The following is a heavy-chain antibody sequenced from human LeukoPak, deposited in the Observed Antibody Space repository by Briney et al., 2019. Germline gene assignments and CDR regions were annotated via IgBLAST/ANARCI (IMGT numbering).Heavy chain of an antibody. CDR2: INHSGST. Sequence: SETLSLTCTVSGGSISTYYWTWIRQPPGKGLEWIGEINHSGSTNYNPSLKSRVTMSVDTSKNQFSLKLSSVTAADTAVYYCARAGYSGPPYYYYGMDVWGQGTTVTVSS. J-gene: IGHJ6*02. D-gene: IGHD5-12*01. CDR3: ARAGYSGPPYYYYGMDV. CDR1: GGSISTYY. V-gene: IGHV4-34*01.